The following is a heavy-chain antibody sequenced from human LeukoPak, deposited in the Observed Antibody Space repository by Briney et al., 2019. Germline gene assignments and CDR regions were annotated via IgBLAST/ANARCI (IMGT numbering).Heavy chain of an antibody. CDR1: GFTFSSYA. Sequence: GGSLRLSCAASGFTFSSYAMSWVRQAPGKGLEWVSAISGSGGSTYYADSVKGRFTISRDNSKNTLYLQMNSLRAEDTAVYYCAKAKWFGELLLYYFDYWGQGTLVTVSS. CDR2: ISGSGGST. CDR3: AKAKWFGELLLYYFDY. V-gene: IGHV3-23*01. D-gene: IGHD3-10*01. J-gene: IGHJ4*02.